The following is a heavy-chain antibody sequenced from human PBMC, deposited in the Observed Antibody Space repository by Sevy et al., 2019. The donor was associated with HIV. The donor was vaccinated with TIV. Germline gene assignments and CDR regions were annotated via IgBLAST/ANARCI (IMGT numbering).Heavy chain of an antibody. V-gene: IGHV1-24*01. Sequence: ASVKVSCKVSGYTLTKLSIHWVRQAPGKGLEWMGDFDSQDGETIYSQRFQGRVTMTVDTPTDTAYMVLSSLTSEDTAVYYCATVGLRYYSGSSSYQGDWFDPWGQGTLVTVSS. CDR2: FDSQDGET. D-gene: IGHD2-15*01. CDR1: GYTLTKLS. J-gene: IGHJ5*02. CDR3: ATVGLRYYSGSSSYQGDWFDP.